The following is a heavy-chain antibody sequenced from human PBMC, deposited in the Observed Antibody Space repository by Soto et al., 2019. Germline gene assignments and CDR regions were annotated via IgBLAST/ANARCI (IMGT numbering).Heavy chain of an antibody. J-gene: IGHJ6*02. V-gene: IGHV3-23*01. Sequence: GSLRRSCAASVFTFSSYAMSWVRQAPGKGLEWVSAISGSGGSTYYADSVKGRFTISRDNSKNTLYLQMNSLRAEDTAVYYCAKDDTYYYGSGSYTYYYYGMDVWGQGTTVTVSS. CDR2: ISGSGGST. CDR1: VFTFSSYA. D-gene: IGHD3-10*01. CDR3: AKDDTYYYGSGSYTYYYYGMDV.